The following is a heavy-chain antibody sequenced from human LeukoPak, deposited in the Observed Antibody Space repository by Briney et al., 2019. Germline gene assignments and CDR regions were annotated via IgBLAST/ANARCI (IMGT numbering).Heavy chain of an antibody. V-gene: IGHV4-34*01. CDR1: GGSFSGYY. J-gene: IGHJ3*02. Sequence: PSETLSLTCAVYGGSFSGYYWSWIRQPPGKGLEWIGEINHSGSTNYNPSLKSRVTISVDTSKNQFSLKLSSVTAADTAVYYCARLISIHDAFDIWGQGTLVTVSS. D-gene: IGHD3-3*02. CDR3: ARLISIHDAFDI. CDR2: INHSGST.